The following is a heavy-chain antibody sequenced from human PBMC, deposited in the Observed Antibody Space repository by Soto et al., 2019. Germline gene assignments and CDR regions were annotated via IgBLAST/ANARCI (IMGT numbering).Heavy chain of an antibody. Sequence: EVQLVESGGGLVKPGGSLRLSCAASGFTFSSYSMNWVRQAPGKGLEWVSSISSSSSYIYYADSVKGRFTISRDNAKNSLYLQMNSLRAEDTAVYYCARDQRFDYYDSSGYYIDYWGQGTLVTVSS. J-gene: IGHJ4*02. CDR2: ISSSSSYI. CDR1: GFTFSSYS. D-gene: IGHD3-22*01. V-gene: IGHV3-21*01. CDR3: ARDQRFDYYDSSGYYIDY.